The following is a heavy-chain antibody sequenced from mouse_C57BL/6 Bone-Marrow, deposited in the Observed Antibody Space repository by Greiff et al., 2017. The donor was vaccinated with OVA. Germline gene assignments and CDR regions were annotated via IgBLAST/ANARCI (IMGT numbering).Heavy chain of an antibody. CDR2: IYPGSGST. CDR3: ARCPEVATKDY. CDR1: GYTFTGYW. J-gene: IGHJ2*01. Sequence: VKLQESGAELMKPGASVKLSCKATGYTFTGYWIEWVKQRPGHGLEWIGDIYPGSGSTNYNEKFKSKATLTVDTSSSTAYMQLSSLTSEDSAVYYCARCPEVATKDYWGQGTTLTVSS. V-gene: IGHV1-9*01. D-gene: IGHD1-1*01.